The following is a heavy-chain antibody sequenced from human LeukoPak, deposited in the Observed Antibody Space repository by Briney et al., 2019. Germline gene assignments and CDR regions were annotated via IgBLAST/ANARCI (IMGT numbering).Heavy chain of an antibody. CDR1: GGSISSSSYY. J-gene: IGHJ3*02. Sequence: SETLSLTCTVSGGSISSSSYYWGWIRQPPGKGLEWIGSIYYSGSTYYNPSLKSRVTISVDTSKNQFSLKLTSVTAADTAVYYCARDLWGVEIVVVTAPQENNAFDIWGQGTMVTVSS. CDR2: IYYSGST. V-gene: IGHV4-39*07. D-gene: IGHD2-21*02. CDR3: ARDLWGVEIVVVTAPQENNAFDI.